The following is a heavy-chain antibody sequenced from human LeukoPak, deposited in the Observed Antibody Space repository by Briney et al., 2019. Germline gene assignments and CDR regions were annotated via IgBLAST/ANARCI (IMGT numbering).Heavy chain of an antibody. D-gene: IGHD2-2*01. V-gene: IGHV1-18*01. CDR2: ISAYNGNT. CDR1: GYTFTSYG. J-gene: IGHJ4*02. CDR3: ARESVCSRTSCYSGEGIDY. Sequence: ASVKVSCTASGYTFTSYGISWVRQAPGQGLEWMGWISAYNGNTNYAQKLQGRVTLTTDTSTSTAYMELRSLRSDDTAVYYCARESVCSRTSCYSGEGIDYWGQGTLVTVSS.